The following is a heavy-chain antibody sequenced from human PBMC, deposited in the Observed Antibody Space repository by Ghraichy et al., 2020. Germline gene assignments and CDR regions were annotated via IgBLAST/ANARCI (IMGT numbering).Heavy chain of an antibody. Sequence: GSLRLSCAASGFTFSSYAMSWVRQAPGKGLEWVSAISGSGGSTYYADSVKGRFTISRDNSKNTLYLQMNSLRAEDTAVYYCARSGYYLPHGNPYYFDYWGQGTLVTVSS. J-gene: IGHJ4*02. CDR3: ARSGYYLPHGNPYYFDY. V-gene: IGHV3-23*01. CDR2: ISGSGGST. CDR1: GFTFSSYA. D-gene: IGHD3-22*01.